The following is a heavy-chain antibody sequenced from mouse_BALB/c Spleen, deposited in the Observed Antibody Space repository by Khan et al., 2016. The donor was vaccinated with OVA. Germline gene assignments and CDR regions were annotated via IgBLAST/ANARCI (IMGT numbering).Heavy chain of an antibody. Sequence: QVELQQSGAELMKPGASVKISCKATGYTFSNYWIEWVKQRPGHGLEWIGEILPGTGSTKYNEKFKGKATFTSETSSNTAYMQLSSLTSEDSAVYYCTRPYYADYWGQGTTLTVSS. J-gene: IGHJ2*01. CDR1: GYTFSNYW. CDR2: ILPGTGST. D-gene: IGHD2-10*01. CDR3: TRPYYADY. V-gene: IGHV1-9*01.